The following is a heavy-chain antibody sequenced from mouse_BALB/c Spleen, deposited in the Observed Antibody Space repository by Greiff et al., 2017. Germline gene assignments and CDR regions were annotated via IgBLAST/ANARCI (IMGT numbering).Heavy chain of an antibody. V-gene: IGHV5-6-5*01. J-gene: IGHJ1*01. D-gene: IGHD1-2*01. Sequence: EVQGVESGGGLVKPGGSLKLSCAASGFTFSSYAMSWVRQTPEKRLEWVASISSGGSTYYPDSVKGRFTISRDNARNILYLQMSSLRSEDTAMYYCARGGTATYLDVWGAGTTVTVSS. CDR2: ISSGGST. CDR1: GFTFSSYA. CDR3: ARGGTATYLDV.